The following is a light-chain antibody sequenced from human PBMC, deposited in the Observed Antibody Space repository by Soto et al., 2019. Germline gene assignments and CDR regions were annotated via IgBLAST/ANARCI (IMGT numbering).Light chain of an antibody. CDR1: QSVSSSY. V-gene: IGKV3-20*01. J-gene: IGKJ1*01. Sequence: EIVFTQSPGTLSLSPGQRATLSCRASQSVSSSYLAWYQQKPGQAPRLLIYGASSRATGIPDRFSGSGSGRDVTLTISRREPEECAVYYCRQYGSAPWTFGQGTEVESK. CDR3: RQYGSAPWT. CDR2: GAS.